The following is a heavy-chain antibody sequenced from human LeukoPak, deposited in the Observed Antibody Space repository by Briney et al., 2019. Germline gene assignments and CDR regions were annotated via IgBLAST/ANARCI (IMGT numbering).Heavy chain of an antibody. CDR2: ISYDGSNK. Sequence: GGSLRLSCAASGFTFSSYGMHWVRQAPGKGLEWVAVISYDGSNKYYADSVKGRFTISRDNSKNTLYLQMNSLRAEDTAVYYCAKGRVGAAVDYWGQGTLVTVSS. CDR3: AKGRVGAAVDY. D-gene: IGHD1-26*01. V-gene: IGHV3-30*18. J-gene: IGHJ4*02. CDR1: GFTFSSYG.